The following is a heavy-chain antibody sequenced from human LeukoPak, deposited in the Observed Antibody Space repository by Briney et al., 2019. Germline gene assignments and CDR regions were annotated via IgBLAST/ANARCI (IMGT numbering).Heavy chain of an antibody. CDR3: ARDSHRYYYDSSGYYGPL. V-gene: IGHV3-21*01. CDR2: ISSSSSYI. CDR1: GFTFSRYG. J-gene: IGHJ4*02. D-gene: IGHD3-22*01. Sequence: GSLRLSFAGSGFTFSRYGMNWVRQAPGKGLEWVSSISSSSSYIYYADSVKGRFTISRDNAKNSLYLQMNSLRAEDTAVYYCARDSHRYYYDSSGYYGPLWGQGTLVTVSS.